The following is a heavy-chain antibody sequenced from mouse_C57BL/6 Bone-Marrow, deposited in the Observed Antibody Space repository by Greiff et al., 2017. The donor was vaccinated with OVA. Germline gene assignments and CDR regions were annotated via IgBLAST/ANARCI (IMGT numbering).Heavy chain of an antibody. CDR3: ARVGLLLYYLDY. CDR1: GSAVTCYD. V-gene: IGHV1-31*01. J-gene: IGHJ2*01. CDR2: IYPYNGVS. D-gene: IGHD2-3*01. Sequence: VQLQQSGPELVKPGASVKISGKDSGSAVTCYDMHWVKQSHGNILDWIGYIYPYNGVSSYNQKFKGKATLTVDKSSSTAYMELRSLTSEDYAVYYCARVGLLLYYLDYWGQGTTLTVSS.